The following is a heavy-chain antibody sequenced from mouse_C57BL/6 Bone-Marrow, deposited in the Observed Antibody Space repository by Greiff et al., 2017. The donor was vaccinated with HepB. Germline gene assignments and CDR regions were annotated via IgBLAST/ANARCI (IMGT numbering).Heavy chain of an antibody. CDR3: ARSSVVDWYFDF. Sequence: QVQLQQSGAELVKPGASVKISCKASGYAFSSYWMNWVKQRPGKGLEWIGQIYPGDGDTNYNGKFKGKATLTADKSSSTAYMQLSSLTSEDSAVYFCARSSVVDWYFDFWGTGTTVTVSS. J-gene: IGHJ1*03. D-gene: IGHD1-1*01. CDR1: GYAFSSYW. CDR2: IYPGDGDT. V-gene: IGHV1-80*01.